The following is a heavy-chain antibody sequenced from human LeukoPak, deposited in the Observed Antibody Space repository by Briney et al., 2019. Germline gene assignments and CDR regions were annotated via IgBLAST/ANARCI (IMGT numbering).Heavy chain of an antibody. CDR2: INSDGSGT. V-gene: IGHV3-74*01. D-gene: IGHD5-18*01. CDR3: ARDGGYGYGHASDY. J-gene: IGHJ4*02. CDR1: GFTFSSYR. Sequence: GGSLRLSCAASGFTFSSYRMHWVRQAPGKGLLWVSRINSDGSGTTYADSVKGRFTISRDNAKNILYLEMNSLRAEDTAVYYCARDGGYGYGHASDYWGQGTLVTVSS.